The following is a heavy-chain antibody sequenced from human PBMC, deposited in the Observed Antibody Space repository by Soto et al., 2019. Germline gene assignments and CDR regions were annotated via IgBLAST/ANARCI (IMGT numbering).Heavy chain of an antibody. CDR2: IYYTGNT. CDR3: ARWRTHAMGDQDF. J-gene: IGHJ4*02. CDR1: GGSISSGDYY. V-gene: IGHV4-31*03. D-gene: IGHD2-21*02. Sequence: SETLSLTCTVSGGSISSGDYYWSWIRQHPGKGLEWIGYIYYTGNTFYSPSLKSRVTLSIDTSKNEFSLKLNSVTAADTAVYYCARWRTHAMGDQDFWGQGTLVTVSS.